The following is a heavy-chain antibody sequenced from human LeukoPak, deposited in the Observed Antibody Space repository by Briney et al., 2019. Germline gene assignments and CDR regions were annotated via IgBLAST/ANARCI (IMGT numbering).Heavy chain of an antibody. CDR2: IYYSGST. J-gene: IGHJ4*02. CDR1: GGSISSYY. Sequence: SGTLSLTCTVSGGSISSYYWSWIRQPPGKGLEWIGYIYYSGSTNYNPSLKSRVTISVDTSKNQFSLKLSSVTAADTAVYYCARGRSLDYWGQGTLVTVS. V-gene: IGHV4-59*01. D-gene: IGHD5-24*01. CDR3: ARGRSLDY.